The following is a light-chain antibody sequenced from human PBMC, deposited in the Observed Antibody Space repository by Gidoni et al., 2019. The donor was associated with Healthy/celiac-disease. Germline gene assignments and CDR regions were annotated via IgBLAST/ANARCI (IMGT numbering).Light chain of an antibody. Sequence: EIVLTQSPGTLSLSPGERATLSCRASQSVSSSYLAWYQQKPGQAPRLLLYGASSRATGIPDRFSGRWSGEDFTLTIGRLEPEDFAVEYCQQYGSSPWTVGQGTKVEIK. CDR2: GAS. CDR3: QQYGSSPWT. J-gene: IGKJ1*01. V-gene: IGKV3-20*01. CDR1: QSVSSSY.